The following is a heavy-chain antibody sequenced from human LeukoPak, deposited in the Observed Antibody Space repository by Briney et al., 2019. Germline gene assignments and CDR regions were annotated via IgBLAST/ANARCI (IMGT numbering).Heavy chain of an antibody. V-gene: IGHV4-4*02. J-gene: IGHJ4*02. CDR1: GGSITIDTW. Sequence: SGTLSLTCAVSGGSITIDTWWSWVRQPPGKGLEWIGQIYRSGSTNYNPSLKSRVTILMDKSKNQLSLDLISVTAADTAVYYCARHVPITGILGFDSWSQGTLVTVSS. CDR3: ARHVPITGILGFDS. CDR2: IYRSGST. D-gene: IGHD5-24*01.